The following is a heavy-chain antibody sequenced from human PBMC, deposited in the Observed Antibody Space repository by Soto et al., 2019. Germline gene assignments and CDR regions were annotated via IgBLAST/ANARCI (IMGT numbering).Heavy chain of an antibody. D-gene: IGHD5-12*01. Sequence: QVQLVESGGGVVQPGRSLRLSCAASGFTFSSYGMHWVRQAPGKGLEWVAVISYDGSNKYYADSVKGRFTISRDNSKNTLYLQMYSLRAEDTAVYYCAKEGGGYGYYFANWGQGTLVTVSS. CDR2: ISYDGSNK. V-gene: IGHV3-30*18. CDR3: AKEGGGYGYYFAN. J-gene: IGHJ4*02. CDR1: GFTFSSYG.